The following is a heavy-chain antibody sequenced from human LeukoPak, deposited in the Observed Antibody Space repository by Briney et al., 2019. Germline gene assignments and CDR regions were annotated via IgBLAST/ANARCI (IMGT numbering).Heavy chain of an antibody. J-gene: IGHJ4*02. V-gene: IGHV3-23*01. CDR1: GFTFSSYG. D-gene: IGHD3-16*01. CDR2: ISGSGDNT. CDR3: ANGGKGEGYFDY. Sequence: HPGRSLRLSCAASGFTFSSYGMHWVRQAPGKGLEWVSAISGSGDNTYYADSVKGRFTISRDNSKNTLYLQMNSLRAEDTAVYYCANGGKGEGYFDYWGQGTLVTVSS.